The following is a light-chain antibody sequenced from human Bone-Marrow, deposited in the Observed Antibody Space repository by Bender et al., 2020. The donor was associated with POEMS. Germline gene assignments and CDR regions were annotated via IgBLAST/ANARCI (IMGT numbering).Light chain of an antibody. Sequence: QSALTQPASVSGSPGQSITISCTGSDVGNYNLVSWYQQHPGKAPKLMIYQVNNRPSGVPDRFSGSKSGTSASLAITGLQAEDEGDYYCQSYDNSLGGWVFGGGTKLTVL. CDR2: QVN. CDR3: QSYDNSLGGWV. CDR1: SDVGNYNL. V-gene: IGLV2-14*02. J-gene: IGLJ3*02.